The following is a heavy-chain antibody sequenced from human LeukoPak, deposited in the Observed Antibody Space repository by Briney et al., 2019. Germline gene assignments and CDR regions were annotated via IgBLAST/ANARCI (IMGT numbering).Heavy chain of an antibody. CDR3: AKVSYYDSSGYSDY. Sequence: GGSLRLSCAASGSTFSSYAMSWVRQAPGKGLEWVSAISGSGGSTYYADSVKGRFTISRDNSKNTLYLQMNSLRAEDTAVYYCAKVSYYDSSGYSDYWGQGTLVTVSS. CDR1: GSTFSSYA. D-gene: IGHD3-22*01. V-gene: IGHV3-23*01. J-gene: IGHJ4*02. CDR2: ISGSGGST.